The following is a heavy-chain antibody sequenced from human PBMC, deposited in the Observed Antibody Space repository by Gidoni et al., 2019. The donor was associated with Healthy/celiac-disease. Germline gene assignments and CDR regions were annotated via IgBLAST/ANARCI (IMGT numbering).Heavy chain of an antibody. Sequence: QVQLQESGPGLVKPSETLSLTCTVSGGSISSYYWSWIRQPPGKGLEWIGYSYYSGSTNYNPSLKSRVTISVDTSKNQFSLKLSSVTAADTAVYYCARGIYYGTPPTIDIWGQGTMVTVSS. J-gene: IGHJ3*02. CDR3: ARGIYYGTPPTIDI. V-gene: IGHV4-59*01. CDR2: SYYSGST. CDR1: GGSISSYY. D-gene: IGHD3-10*01.